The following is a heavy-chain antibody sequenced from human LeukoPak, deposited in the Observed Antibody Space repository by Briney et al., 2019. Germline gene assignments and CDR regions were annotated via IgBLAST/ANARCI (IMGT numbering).Heavy chain of an antibody. D-gene: IGHD3-10*01. J-gene: IGHJ4*02. Sequence: ALVKVSCKVSGYTLTELSMHWVRQAPGKGLEWMGGFDPEDGETIYAQKFQGRVTMTEDTSTDTAYMELSSLRSEDTAVYYCATAPFGSGSTFDYWGQGTLVTVSS. CDR2: FDPEDGET. CDR1: GYTLTELS. CDR3: ATAPFGSGSTFDY. V-gene: IGHV1-24*01.